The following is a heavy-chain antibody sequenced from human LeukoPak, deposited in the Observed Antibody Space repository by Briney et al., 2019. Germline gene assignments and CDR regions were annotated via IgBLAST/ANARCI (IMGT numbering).Heavy chain of an antibody. J-gene: IGHJ4*02. D-gene: IGHD5-18*01. V-gene: IGHV3-15*01. CDR1: GLTFANAW. CDR3: TTYRYNYGSTGYSYFDF. CDR2: IISKTSGGTT. Sequence: GGSLRLSCAASGLTFANAWMSWVRQAPGKGLEWVARIISKTSGGTTDYAAPVKGIFTISRDDSKTTLYLQMNSLKTEDTAVYYCTTYRYNYGSTGYSYFDFWGQGTLVTVSS.